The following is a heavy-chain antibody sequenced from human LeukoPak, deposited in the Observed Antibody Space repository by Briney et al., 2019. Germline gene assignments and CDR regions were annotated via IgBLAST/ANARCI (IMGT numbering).Heavy chain of an antibody. D-gene: IGHD1-14*01. CDR2: IYYSGST. V-gene: IGHV4-59*11. J-gene: IGHJ6*02. Sequence: SETLSLTCTVSGGSISSHYWSWIRQPPGKGLEWIGYIYYSGSTNYNPSLKSRVTISVDTSKNQFSLKLSSVTAADTAVYYCARDLGILYGMDVWGQGTTVTVSS. CDR3: ARDLGILYGMDV. CDR1: GGSISSHY.